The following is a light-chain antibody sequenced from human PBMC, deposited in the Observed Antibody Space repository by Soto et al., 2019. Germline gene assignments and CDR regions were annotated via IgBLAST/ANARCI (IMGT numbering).Light chain of an antibody. Sequence: DVQMTQSPSSLSASVGDSVTITCRSSQTVKTYLNWYQHKPGKAPQLLIYASSRLQTGVASRFSGSGSGTYFILTISSLQPEDFATYYCQQTSTTPGTFGQGTKVEIK. CDR3: QQTSTTPGT. J-gene: IGKJ1*01. CDR1: QTVKTY. V-gene: IGKV1-39*01. CDR2: ASS.